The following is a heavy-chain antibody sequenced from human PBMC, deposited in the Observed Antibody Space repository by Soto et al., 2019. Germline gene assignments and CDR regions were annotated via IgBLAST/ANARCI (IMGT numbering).Heavy chain of an antibody. V-gene: IGHV1-69*01. CDR1: GGTFSSYA. Sequence: QVQLVQSGAEVKKPGASVKVSCKASGGTFSSYAISWVRQAPGQGLEWMGGIIPIFGTANYAQKFQGRVTITADESSSTAYMGPSSLRSEDTAVYYCARDQITIFGVVRNYYYYGMDVWGQGTTVTVSS. J-gene: IGHJ6*02. D-gene: IGHD3-3*01. CDR3: ARDQITIFGVVRNYYYYGMDV. CDR2: IIPIFGTA.